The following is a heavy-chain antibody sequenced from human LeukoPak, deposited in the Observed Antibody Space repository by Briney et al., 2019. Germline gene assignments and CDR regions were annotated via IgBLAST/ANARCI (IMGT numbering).Heavy chain of an antibody. CDR2: INSDGSST. V-gene: IGHV3-74*01. CDR3: ARLRVSSGYYSDY. D-gene: IGHD3-22*01. CDR1: GFTFSSYW. Sequence: GGSLRLSCAASGFTFSSYWMHWVRQAPGKGLVWVSRINSDGSSTSYADSVKGRFTISRDNAKNTLYLQMNSLRAEDTAVYYCARLRVSSGYYSDYWGQGTLVTVSS. J-gene: IGHJ4*02.